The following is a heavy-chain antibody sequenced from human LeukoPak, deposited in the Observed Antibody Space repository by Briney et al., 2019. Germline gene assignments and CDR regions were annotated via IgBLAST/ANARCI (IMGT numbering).Heavy chain of an antibody. D-gene: IGHD3-22*01. Sequence: ASVKVSCKASGYTFTSYYMHWVRQAPGQGLEWMGIINPSGGSTSYAQKFQGRVTMTRDTSTSTVYMELSSLRSEDTAVYYCARGLMIVVVIYGAFDNWGQGTMVTVSS. V-gene: IGHV1-46*01. CDR1: GYTFTSYY. CDR3: ARGLMIVVVIYGAFDN. CDR2: INPSGGST. J-gene: IGHJ3*02.